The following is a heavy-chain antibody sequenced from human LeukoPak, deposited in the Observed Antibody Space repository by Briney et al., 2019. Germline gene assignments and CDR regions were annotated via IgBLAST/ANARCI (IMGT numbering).Heavy chain of an antibody. J-gene: IGHJ4*02. CDR1: GFTVSSNY. V-gene: IGHV3-66*01. CDR2: MYSGGGT. CDR3: AREGHYYDGSGYYGYFF. Sequence: GGSLRLSCAASGFTVSSNYMTWVRQAPGKGLDWVSVMYSGGGTYYADSVKGRFTISRDNAKNSLYLQMNSLRAEDTAVYYCAREGHYYDGSGYYGYFFWGQGTLVTVSS. D-gene: IGHD3-22*01.